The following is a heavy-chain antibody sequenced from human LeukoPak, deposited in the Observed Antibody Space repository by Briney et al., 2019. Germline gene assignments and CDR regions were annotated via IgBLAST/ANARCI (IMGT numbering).Heavy chain of an antibody. D-gene: IGHD2-15*01. Sequence: ASVKVSCKASGYTFTSYAMHWVRQAPGQRLEWMGWINAGNGNTKYSQKFQGRVTITRDTSASTAYMELSSLGSEDTAVYYCARDAGRVVVVAATLNGFDPWGQGTLVTVSS. CDR1: GYTFTSYA. CDR3: ARDAGRVVVVAATLNGFDP. V-gene: IGHV1-3*01. J-gene: IGHJ5*02. CDR2: INAGNGNT.